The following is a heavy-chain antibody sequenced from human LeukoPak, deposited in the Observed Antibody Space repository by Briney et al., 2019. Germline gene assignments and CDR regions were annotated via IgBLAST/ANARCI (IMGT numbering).Heavy chain of an antibody. J-gene: IGHJ3*02. CDR2: ISSSSSYI. V-gene: IGHV3-21*01. Sequence: PGGSLRLSCAVSGFTFNNYWMTWVRQAPGKGLEWVSSISSSSSYIYYADSVKGRFTISRGNAKNSLYLQMNSLRAEDTAVYYCARDRGYCSGGSCYSDAFDIWGQGTMVTVSS. CDR3: ARDRGYCSGGSCYSDAFDI. D-gene: IGHD2-15*01. CDR1: GFTFNNYW.